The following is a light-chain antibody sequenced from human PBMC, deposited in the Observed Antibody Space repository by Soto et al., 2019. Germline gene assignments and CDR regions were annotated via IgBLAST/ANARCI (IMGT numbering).Light chain of an antibody. CDR2: DVS. CDR3: QQRSNWPRT. J-gene: IGKJ1*01. CDR1: QNISSY. Sequence: DIFLTQSPGTRSLYTQGVATLSCRASQNISSYLIWYQQKPGQAPRLLMYDVSNRATGIPARFSGSGSGTDFTLTISSLEPEDLAVYYCQQRSNWPRTFGQGTKVDIK. V-gene: IGKV3-11*01.